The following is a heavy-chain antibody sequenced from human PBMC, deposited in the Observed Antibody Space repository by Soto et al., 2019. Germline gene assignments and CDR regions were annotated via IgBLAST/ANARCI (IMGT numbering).Heavy chain of an antibody. CDR1: GYSLTSYW. Sequence: VESLKISCKGSGYSLTSYWIGWVRQMPGKGLEWMGIIYPGDSDTRYSPSFQGQVTISADKSISTAYLQWSSLKASDTAMYYCASRSSGYKDGDAFDIWGQGTMVTVSS. J-gene: IGHJ3*02. CDR2: IYPGDSDT. D-gene: IGHD3-22*01. V-gene: IGHV5-51*01. CDR3: ASRSSGYKDGDAFDI.